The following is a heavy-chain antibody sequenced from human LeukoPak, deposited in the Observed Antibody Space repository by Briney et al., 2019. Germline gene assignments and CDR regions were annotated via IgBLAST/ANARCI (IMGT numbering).Heavy chain of an antibody. CDR3: ARGYDFWSGYGAFDI. CDR2: ISSSSSYI. V-gene: IGHV3-21*01. CDR1: GFTFSSYS. D-gene: IGHD3-3*01. J-gene: IGHJ3*02. Sequence: GGSLRLSCAASGFTFSSYSMNWVRQAPGKGLEWVSSISSSSSYIYYADSVKGRFTISRDNAKNSLYLQMNSLRAEDTAVYYCARGYDFWSGYGAFDIWGQGTMVTVSS.